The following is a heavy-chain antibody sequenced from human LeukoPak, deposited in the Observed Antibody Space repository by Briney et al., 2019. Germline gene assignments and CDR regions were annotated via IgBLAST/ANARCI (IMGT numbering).Heavy chain of an antibody. D-gene: IGHD3/OR15-3a*01. J-gene: IGHJ4*02. CDR2: IYYSGNT. Sequence: SETLSLTRNVSGGSMASTSYYWAWIRQPPGKGLEWIGSIYYSGNTYYNASLKSQVSISIDTSKNQFSLRLTSVTAADTAVYYCARQTGSGLFILPGGQGTLVTVSS. CDR3: ARQTGSGLFILP. CDR1: GGSMASTSYY. V-gene: IGHV4-39*01.